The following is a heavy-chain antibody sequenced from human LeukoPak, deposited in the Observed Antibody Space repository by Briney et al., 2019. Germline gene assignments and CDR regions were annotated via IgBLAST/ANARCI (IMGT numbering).Heavy chain of an antibody. CDR2: IYSGGST. V-gene: IGHV3-53*01. J-gene: IGHJ4*02. Sequence: PGGSLRLSRAASGFTVSSNYMSWVRQAPGKALEWVSVIYSGGSTYYADSVKGRFTISRDNSKNTLYLQMNSLRAEDTAVYYCARDGSESSSWYYWGQGTLVTVSS. CDR1: GFTVSSNY. D-gene: IGHD6-13*01. CDR3: ARDGSESSSWYY.